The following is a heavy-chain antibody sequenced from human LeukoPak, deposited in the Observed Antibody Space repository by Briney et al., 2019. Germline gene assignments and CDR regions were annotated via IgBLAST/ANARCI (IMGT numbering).Heavy chain of an antibody. CDR2: ISYDGSNK. J-gene: IGHJ4*02. CDR3: ARGTHDYYDSSAPGY. V-gene: IGHV3-30*04. Sequence: GGSLRLSCAASGFTFSSYAMHWVRQAPGKGLGWVAVISYDGSNKYYADSVKGRFTISRDNSKNTLYLQMNSLRAEDTAVYYCARGTHDYYDSSAPGYWGQGTLVTVSS. D-gene: IGHD3-22*01. CDR1: GFTFSSYA.